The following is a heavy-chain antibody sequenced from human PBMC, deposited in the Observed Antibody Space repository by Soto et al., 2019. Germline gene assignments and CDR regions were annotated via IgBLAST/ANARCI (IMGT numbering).Heavy chain of an antibody. Sequence: EVQLVESGGDVVQPGESLRLSCTASGFTFSTYWMHWVRHAPGKGLVWLSRLKGDGSMTDYADSVKGRFTISRDNAENTLYLQMNGLRAEDTAIYYCARGGLYAYYQDNWGQGTLVTVSS. V-gene: IGHV3-74*01. CDR3: ARGGLYAYYQDN. CDR1: GFTFSTYW. D-gene: IGHD3-16*01. CDR2: LKGDGSMT. J-gene: IGHJ4*02.